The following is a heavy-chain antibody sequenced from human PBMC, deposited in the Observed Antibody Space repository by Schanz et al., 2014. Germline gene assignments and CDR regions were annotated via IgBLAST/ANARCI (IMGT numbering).Heavy chain of an antibody. CDR2: IKSKTDGETT. J-gene: IGHJ5*02. D-gene: IGHD6-13*01. Sequence: EVQLVESGGGLVKPGGSLRLSCAASTSIFNHACMSWVRQAPGKGLEWLGRIKSKTDGETTDYAAPVKGRFSISRDDSQSTLYLQMNSLKIEDPAVYYCATASAPVREAGAGSSFHLWGQGTLVTVSP. V-gene: IGHV3-15*01. CDR1: TSIFNHAC. CDR3: ATASAPVREAGAGSSFHL.